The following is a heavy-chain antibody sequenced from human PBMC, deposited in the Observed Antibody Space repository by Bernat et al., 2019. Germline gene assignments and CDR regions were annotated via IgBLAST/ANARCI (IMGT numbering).Heavy chain of an antibody. Sequence: EVQLLESGGGMVQPGGSLRLSCAASGFTFSSYAMTWVRQAPGKGLEWVSGIGASGGSTYYADSVKGRFTISRDNSKNTLYLQMNSLRAEDTAVYYCAKAPVDGDPVTWGQGTLVTVSS. J-gene: IGHJ5*02. CDR2: IGASGGST. CDR3: AKAPVDGDPVT. CDR1: GFTFSSYA. D-gene: IGHD4-17*01. V-gene: IGHV3-23*01.